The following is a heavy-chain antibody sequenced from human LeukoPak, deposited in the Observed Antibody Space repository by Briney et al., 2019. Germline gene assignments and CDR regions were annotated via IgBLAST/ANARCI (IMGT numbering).Heavy chain of an antibody. CDR1: GGSISSSSYY. CDR3: ARQRSGSVDY. CDR2: IYYSGST. J-gene: IGHJ4*02. V-gene: IGHV4-39*01. D-gene: IGHD3-10*01. Sequence: SETLSLTCTVSGGSISSSSYYWGWIRQPPGKGLEWIGSIYYSGSTYYNPSLKSRVTISVDTSKNQFSLKLRSVTAADTAVYYCARQRSGSVDYWGQGILVTVSS.